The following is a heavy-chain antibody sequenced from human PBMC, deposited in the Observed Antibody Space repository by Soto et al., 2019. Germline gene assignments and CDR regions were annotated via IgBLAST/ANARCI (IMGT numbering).Heavy chain of an antibody. CDR1: GGSISSGGYY. V-gene: IGHV4-31*03. CDR3: GPRGAVADPRGE. CDR2: IYYSGST. D-gene: IGHD6-19*01. J-gene: IGHJ4*02. Sequence: PSETLSLTCTVSGGSISSGGYYWSWIRQHPGKGLEWIGYIYYSGSTYYNPSLKSRVTISVDTSKNQFSLKLSSVTAADTAVYDCGPRGAVADPRGEWGQGTLVTVSS.